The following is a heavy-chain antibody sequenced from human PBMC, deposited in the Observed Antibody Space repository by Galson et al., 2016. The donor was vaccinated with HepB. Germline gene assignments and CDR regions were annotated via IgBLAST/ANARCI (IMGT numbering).Heavy chain of an antibody. V-gene: IGHV3-74*01. J-gene: IGHJ4*02. CDR1: GFAFSSYW. CDR3: ARDRTTGDSSAWYDALDY. Sequence: SLRLSCAASGFAFSSYWMHWVRQVPGRGLVWVSRLNTDGRTTNYADSVKGRFTISRDNAKNSLFLQMNSLRVEDTAVYYCARDRTTGDSSAWYDALDYWGQGTPVTISS. D-gene: IGHD6-19*01. CDR2: LNTDGRTT.